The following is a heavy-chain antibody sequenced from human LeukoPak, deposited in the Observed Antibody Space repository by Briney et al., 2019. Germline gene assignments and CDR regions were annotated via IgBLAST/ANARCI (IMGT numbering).Heavy chain of an antibody. D-gene: IGHD3-9*01. CDR2: IRYDGTNK. V-gene: IGHV3-30*02. CDR3: TQSTYYDILTGYYKYYYYYYMDV. Sequence: GGSLRLSCAASGFTFSSYGMHWVRQAPGKGLEWVAFIRYDGTNKYYADSVKGRFTISRDNSKNTLYLQMNSLKTEDTAVYYCTQSTYYDILTGYYKYYYYYYMDVWGKGTTVTVSS. J-gene: IGHJ6*03. CDR1: GFTFSSYG.